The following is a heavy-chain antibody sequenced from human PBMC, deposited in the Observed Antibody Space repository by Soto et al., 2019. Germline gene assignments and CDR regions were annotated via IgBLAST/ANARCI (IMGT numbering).Heavy chain of an antibody. CDR3: ARPRGREYRRYYFDY. CDR2: ISAYNGNT. J-gene: IGHJ4*02. CDR1: GYTFTSYG. D-gene: IGHD6-6*01. V-gene: IGHV1-18*01. Sequence: QVQLVQSGAEVKKPGASVKVSCKASGYTFTSYGISWVRQAPGQGLEWMGWISAYNGNTNYAQKLQGRVTMTTDTSTSTADMELRSLRSDDTAVYYCARPRGREYRRYYFDYWGQGTLVTVSS.